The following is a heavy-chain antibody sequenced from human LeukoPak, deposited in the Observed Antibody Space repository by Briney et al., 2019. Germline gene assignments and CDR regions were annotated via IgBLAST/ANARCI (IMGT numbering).Heavy chain of an antibody. CDR1: GFTFSGYA. J-gene: IGHJ4*02. Sequence: GGSLRLSCAASGFTFSGYAMHWVRQAPGKGLEYVSAISSNGGGTYYANSVKGRFTISRDNSKNTLYLQMGSLRAEDMAVYYCARDRGGVYDILTGYYDYWGQGTLVTVSS. V-gene: IGHV3-64*01. CDR2: ISSNGGGT. CDR3: ARDRGGVYDILTGYYDY. D-gene: IGHD3-9*01.